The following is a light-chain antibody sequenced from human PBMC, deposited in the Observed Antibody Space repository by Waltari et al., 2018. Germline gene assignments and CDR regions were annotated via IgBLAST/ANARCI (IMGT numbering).Light chain of an antibody. CDR2: KSF. Sequence: IQLTQSPSSLSASVGDRVTITCRASQSISNWLDWYQQKPGKAPKVLIYKSFTLQSGVPSRFSGSGSETEFILTISSLQPDDFATYFCQQYNIWPYTFGQGTTLEI. CDR1: QSISNW. V-gene: IGKV1-5*03. CDR3: QQYNIWPYT. J-gene: IGKJ2*01.